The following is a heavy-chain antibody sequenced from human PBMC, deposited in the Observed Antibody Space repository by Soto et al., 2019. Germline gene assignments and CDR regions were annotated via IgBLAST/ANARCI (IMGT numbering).Heavy chain of an antibody. CDR1: GGSISSSSYY. CDR3: ARLLLWFGEPYGMDV. J-gene: IGHJ6*02. D-gene: IGHD3-10*01. CDR2: IYYSGST. V-gene: IGHV4-39*01. Sequence: SETLSLTCTVSGGSISSSSYYWGWIRQPPGKGLEWIGSIYYSGSTYYNPSLKSRVTISVDTSKNQFSLKLSSVTAADTAVYYCARLLLWFGEPYGMDVGGQGTTVTVSS.